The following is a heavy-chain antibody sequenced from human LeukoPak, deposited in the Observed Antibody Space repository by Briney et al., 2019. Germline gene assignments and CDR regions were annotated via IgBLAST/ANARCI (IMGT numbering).Heavy chain of an antibody. CDR1: GCTVTRNY. CDR2: IYSGGYT. V-gene: IGHV3-66*01. D-gene: IGHD1-26*01. J-gene: IGHJ4*02. Sequence: GGSLRLSCAASGCTVTRNYMTWVRQAPGKGLEWVAIIYSGGYTDYADSVKGRFTISRDNSKNTLYLQMNSLRAEDRAVYFCVRRLEYSGSKGVFDCWGQGTLVTVSS. CDR3: VRRLEYSGSKGVFDC.